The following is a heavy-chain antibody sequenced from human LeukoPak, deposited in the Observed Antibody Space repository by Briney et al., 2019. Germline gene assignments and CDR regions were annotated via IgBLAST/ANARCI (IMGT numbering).Heavy chain of an antibody. CDR1: GFTFSSYA. D-gene: IGHD1/OR15-1a*01. Sequence: PGGSLRLSCSGSGFTFSSYAMHWVRQAPGKGLEYVSGISSNGGSTYYADSVKGRFTISRDNSKNTLYLQMSSLRADDTAVYYCVKDYNWNIFHYWGQGTLVTVSS. J-gene: IGHJ4*02. V-gene: IGHV3-64D*09. CDR3: VKDYNWNIFHY. CDR2: ISSNGGST.